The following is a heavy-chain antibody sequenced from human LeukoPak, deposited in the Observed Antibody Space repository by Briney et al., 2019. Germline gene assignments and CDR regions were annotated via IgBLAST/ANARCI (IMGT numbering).Heavy chain of an antibody. Sequence: PSETLSLTCAVSGGSISSSSYYWGWIRQPPGKGLEWIGSVYYSGSTYYNPSLQSRVSISVDTSKNQFSLKLSSVTAADSAVYFCAYDFLTGCYPYSGSFDPWGQGTLVTVSS. CDR2: VYYSGST. J-gene: IGHJ5*02. V-gene: IGHV4-39*01. D-gene: IGHD3-9*01. CDR1: GGSISSSSYY. CDR3: AYDFLTGCYPYSGSFDP.